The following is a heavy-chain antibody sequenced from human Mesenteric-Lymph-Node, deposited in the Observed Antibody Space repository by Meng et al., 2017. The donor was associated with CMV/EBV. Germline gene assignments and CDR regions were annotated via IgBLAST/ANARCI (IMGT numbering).Heavy chain of an antibody. CDR3: ARVPYQLLPTYYDYGMDV. CDR2: INWNGDTT. D-gene: IGHD2-2*01. V-gene: IGHV3-20*04. J-gene: IGHJ6*02. Sequence: GSLKISCTASGFTFDDYGMSWVRQAPGKGLEWVSAINWNGDTTGYADSVKGRFTISRDNAKNSLYLQMNSLRDEDTALYYCARVPYQLLPTYYDYGMDVWGQGTTVTVSS. CDR1: GFTFDDYG.